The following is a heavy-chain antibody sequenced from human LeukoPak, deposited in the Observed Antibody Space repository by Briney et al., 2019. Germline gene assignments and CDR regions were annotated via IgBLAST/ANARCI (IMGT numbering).Heavy chain of an antibody. D-gene: IGHD5-24*01. CDR1: GFPFSSYW. V-gene: IGHV3-7*04. CDR3: TRVGYIDEGIDY. J-gene: IGHJ4*02. CDR2: IKQDGSKK. Sequence: GGSLRLSCVASGFPFSSYWMTWVRQAPGKGLEWVANIKQDGSKKSYVDSVKGRSTISRDNAKNSLYLQMNSLRAEDTAIYYCTRVGYIDEGIDYWGQGTLVTVSS.